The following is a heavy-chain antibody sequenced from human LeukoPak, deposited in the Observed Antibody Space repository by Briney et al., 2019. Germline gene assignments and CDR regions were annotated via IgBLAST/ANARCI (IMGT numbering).Heavy chain of an antibody. Sequence: ASVKVSCKASGYTFTGYYMHWVRQAPGQGLEWMGWINPNSGGTNYAQKFQGRVTMARDTSISTAYMELSRLRSDDTAVYYCARDRRPYHYGDYSYYYGMDVWGQGTTVTVSS. V-gene: IGHV1-2*02. D-gene: IGHD4-17*01. CDR3: ARDRRPYHYGDYSYYYGMDV. J-gene: IGHJ6*02. CDR2: INPNSGGT. CDR1: GYTFTGYY.